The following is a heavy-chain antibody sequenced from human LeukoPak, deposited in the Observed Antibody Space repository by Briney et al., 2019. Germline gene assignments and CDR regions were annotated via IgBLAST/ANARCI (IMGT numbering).Heavy chain of an antibody. V-gene: IGHV4-59*01. CDR2: IYYSGST. D-gene: IGHD6-13*01. J-gene: IGHJ3*02. CDR3: AIGIAAAGGAFDI. Sequence: GSLRLSCAASGFTFSSYAMSWIRQPPGKGLEWIGYIYYSGSTNYNPSLKSRVTISVDTSKNQFSLKLSSVTAADTAVYYCAIGIAAAGGAFDIWGQGTMVTVSS. CDR1: GFTFSSYA.